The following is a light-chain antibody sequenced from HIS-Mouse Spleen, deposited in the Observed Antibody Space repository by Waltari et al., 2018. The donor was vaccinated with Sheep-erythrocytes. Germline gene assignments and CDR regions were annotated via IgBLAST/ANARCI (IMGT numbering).Light chain of an antibody. CDR2: DVS. V-gene: IGLV2-11*01. CDR1: SSDVGGYNY. J-gene: IGLJ1*01. Sequence: QSALTQPRSVSGSPGQSVTISCTGTSSDVGGYNYVSCYQQYPGKAPKLMIYDVSKRPSGVPDRFSGSKSGNTASLTISGLQAEDEADYYCCSYAGSHNHVFATGTKVTVL. CDR3: CSYAGSHNHV.